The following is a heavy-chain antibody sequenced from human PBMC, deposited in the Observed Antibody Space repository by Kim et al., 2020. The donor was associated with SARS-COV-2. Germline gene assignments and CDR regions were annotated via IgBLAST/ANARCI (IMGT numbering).Heavy chain of an antibody. CDR3: ARGRQQLVEGYFDY. J-gene: IGHJ4*02. V-gene: IGHV1-69*01. D-gene: IGHD6-13*01. Sequence: AQKFQGRVTITADESTSTAYMELSSLRSEDTAVYYCARGRQQLVEGYFDYWGQGTLVTVSS.